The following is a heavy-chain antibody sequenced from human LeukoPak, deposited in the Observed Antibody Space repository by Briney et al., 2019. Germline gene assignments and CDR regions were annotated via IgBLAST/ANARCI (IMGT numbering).Heavy chain of an antibody. J-gene: IGHJ4*02. V-gene: IGHV4-38-2*02. Sequence: SETLSLTCTASGFSISSGHYWDWIRQPPGKGLEWIGKISHRGNTYYSPSLKSRLTISLDTSKNQFSLKLTSVTAADTAMYYCMRTSGGYRYGQRDFWGQGTLVTVSS. CDR2: ISHRGNT. CDR3: MRTSGGYRYGQRDF. D-gene: IGHD5-18*01. CDR1: GFSISSGHY.